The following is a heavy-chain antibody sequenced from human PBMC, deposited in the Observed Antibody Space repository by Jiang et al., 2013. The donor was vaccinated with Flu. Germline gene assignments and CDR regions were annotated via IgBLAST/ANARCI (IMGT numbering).Heavy chain of an antibody. D-gene: IGHD3-10*01. J-gene: IGHJ4*02. CDR1: GGSFSGYY. CDR3: ARHRPFGSGSYGPYYLDY. Sequence: LLKPSETLSLTCAVYGGSFSGYYWSWIRQPPGKGLEWIGEVNHSGDTSYNPSLQSRVTISIDTSKNQFSLNLNSVTAADTAVYYCARHRPFGSGSYGPYYLDYWGQGTLVTVSS. V-gene: IGHV4-34*01. CDR2: VNHSGDT.